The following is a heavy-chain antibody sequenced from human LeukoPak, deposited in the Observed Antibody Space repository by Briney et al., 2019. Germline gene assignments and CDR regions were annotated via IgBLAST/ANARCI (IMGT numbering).Heavy chain of an antibody. CDR1: GGSIGSSSYY. D-gene: IGHD5-24*01. CDR3: ARGSPGGYNTYYFDY. CDR2: IYYSGST. V-gene: IGHV4-39*06. J-gene: IGHJ4*02. Sequence: SETLSLTCTVSGGSIGSSSYYWGWIRQPPGKGLEWIGSIYYSGSTYYNPSLKSRVTISVDTSKNQFLLKLSSVTAADTAVYYCARGSPGGYNTYYFDYWGQGTLVTVSS.